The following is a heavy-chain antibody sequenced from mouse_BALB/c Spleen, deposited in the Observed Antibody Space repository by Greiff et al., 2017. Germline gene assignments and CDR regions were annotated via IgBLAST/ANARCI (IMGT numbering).Heavy chain of an antibody. V-gene: IGHV14-1*02. CDR1: GFNIKDYY. J-gene: IGHJ2*01. Sequence: VQLKQSGAELVRPGALVKLSCKASGFNIKDYYMHWVKQRPEQGLEWIGWIDPENGNTIYDPKFQGKASITADTSSNTAYLQLSSLTSEDTAVYYCALTGTGFDYWGQGTTLTVSA. CDR3: ALTGTGFDY. CDR2: IDPENGNT. D-gene: IGHD4-1*01.